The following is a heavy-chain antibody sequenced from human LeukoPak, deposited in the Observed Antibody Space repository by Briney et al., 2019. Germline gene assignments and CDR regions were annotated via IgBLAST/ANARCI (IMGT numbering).Heavy chain of an antibody. Sequence: ASVTVSCTASGYTFTSYSITWVRQAPGQGLEWMGWISAYDGNTNYAQKLQDRVTMTTDTSTSTAYMEMRSLRSDDTAVYYCARAQIDFWSGYYSIWGQGTLVTVSS. CDR1: GYTFTSYS. CDR2: ISAYDGNT. D-gene: IGHD3-3*01. V-gene: IGHV1-18*01. J-gene: IGHJ4*02. CDR3: ARAQIDFWSGYYSI.